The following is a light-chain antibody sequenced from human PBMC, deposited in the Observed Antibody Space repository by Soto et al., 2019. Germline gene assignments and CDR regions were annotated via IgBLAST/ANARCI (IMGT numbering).Light chain of an antibody. CDR1: SSNIENNY. J-gene: IGLJ1*01. CDR2: EDN. V-gene: IGLV1-51*02. CDR3: ATWDSSLSGGV. Sequence: QSVLTQPPSVSAAPGQKVTISCSGSSSNIENNYVSWYRQLPGTAPKPLIYEDNKRPSGIPDRFSGSKSGTSATLGITGLETGDEADYYCATWDSSLSGGVFGTGTKVTVL.